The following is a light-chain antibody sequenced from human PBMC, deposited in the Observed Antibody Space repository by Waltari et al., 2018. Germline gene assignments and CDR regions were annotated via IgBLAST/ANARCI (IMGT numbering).Light chain of an antibody. CDR3: QQYYSTPLT. V-gene: IGKV4-1*01. J-gene: IGKJ2*01. Sequence: DIVMTQSPDSLAVSLGERATINCKSSQSVLYSSNNKNYLAWYQQKPGQPPKLVIYWASTRESGVPDRLSGRGSGTDFTLTISSLQAEDGAVYYCQQYYSTPLTFGQGTKLEIK. CDR1: QSVLYSSNNKNY. CDR2: WAS.